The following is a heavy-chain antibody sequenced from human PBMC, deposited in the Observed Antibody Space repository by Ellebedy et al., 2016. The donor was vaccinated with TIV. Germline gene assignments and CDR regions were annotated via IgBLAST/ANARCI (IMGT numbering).Heavy chain of an antibody. D-gene: IGHD5-24*01. CDR1: GGSIAGYY. CDR3: AGVRDGRRPFDY. Sequence: SETLSLTCSVSGGSIAGYYWNWIRQPPGKGLEWIGFVFHNGRSKYNPSLESRLTLSVDTSKDHFSLRLSSVAAADTALYYCAGVRDGRRPFDYWGQGALVTVSS. J-gene: IGHJ4*02. CDR2: VFHNGRS. V-gene: IGHV4-59*08.